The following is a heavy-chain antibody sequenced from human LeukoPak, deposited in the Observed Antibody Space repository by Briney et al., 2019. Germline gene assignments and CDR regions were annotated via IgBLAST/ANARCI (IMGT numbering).Heavy chain of an antibody. V-gene: IGHV3-21*01. CDR3: ARGGIHCSSTSCWLY. CDR1: GFTFSSYS. Sequence: GGSLRLSCAASGFTFSSYSMNWVRQAPGKGLEWVSSISSSSSYIYYADSVKGRFTISRDNAKNSLYLQMNSLRAEDTAVYYCARGGIHCSSTSCWLYWGQGTLVTVSS. CDR2: ISSSSSYI. D-gene: IGHD2-2*01. J-gene: IGHJ4*02.